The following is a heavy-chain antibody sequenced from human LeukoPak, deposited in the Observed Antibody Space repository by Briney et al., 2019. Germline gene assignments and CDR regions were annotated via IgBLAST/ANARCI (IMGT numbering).Heavy chain of an antibody. CDR1: GFTFSSYA. D-gene: IGHD6-6*01. V-gene: IGHV3-23*01. CDR2: ISGSGGST. J-gene: IGHJ4*02. CDR3: AKKPTHGKLVLKYYFDY. Sequence: GGPLRLSCAASGFTFSSYAMSWVRQAPGKGLEWVSAISGSGGSTYYADSVKGRFTISRDNSKNTLYLQMNSLRAEDTAVYYCAKKPTHGKLVLKYYFDYWGQGTLVTVSS.